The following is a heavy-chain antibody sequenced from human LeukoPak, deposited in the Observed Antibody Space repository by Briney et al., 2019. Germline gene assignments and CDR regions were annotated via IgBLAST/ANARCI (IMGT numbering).Heavy chain of an antibody. D-gene: IGHD3-16*01. CDR3: ARDRKGGFDY. CDR2: IYYSGST. V-gene: IGHV4-59*12. CDR1: GGSISSYY. J-gene: IGHJ4*02. Sequence: TPSETLSLTCTVSGGSISSYYWSWIRQPPGKGLEWIGYIYYSGSTNYNPSLKSRVTISVDTSKNQFSLKLSSVTAADTAVYYRARDRKGGFDYWGQGTLVTVSS.